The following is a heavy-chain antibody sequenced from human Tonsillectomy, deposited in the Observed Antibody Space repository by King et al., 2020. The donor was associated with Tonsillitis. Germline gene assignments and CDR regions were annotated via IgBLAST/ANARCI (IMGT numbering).Heavy chain of an antibody. D-gene: IGHD3-22*01. J-gene: IGHJ4*02. CDR2: IYYSGRT. V-gene: IGHV4-61*01. CDR1: GGSASSGSYY. CDR3: ARDNPHASSGSHGIFDY. Sequence: VQLQESGPGLVKPSETLSLTCTVSGGSASSGSYYWSWIRQPPGKGLEWIGYIYYSGRTSYNPSLKSRVTISVDTSKNQFSLRLSSVTAADTAVYYCARDNPHASSGSHGIFDYWGQGTLVTVSS.